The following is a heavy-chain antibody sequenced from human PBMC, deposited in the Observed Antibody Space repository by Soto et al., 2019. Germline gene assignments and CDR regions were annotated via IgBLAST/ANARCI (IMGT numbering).Heavy chain of an antibody. V-gene: IGHV3-30*18. Sequence: GGSLRLSCAASGFTFSSYGMHWVRQAPGKGLEWVAVISYDGSNKYYADSVKGRFTISRDNSKNTLYLQMNSLRAEDTAVYYCAKDGFLEWPNYYYYYMDVWGKGTTVTVSS. CDR2: ISYDGSNK. J-gene: IGHJ6*03. CDR1: GFTFSSYG. D-gene: IGHD3-3*01. CDR3: AKDGFLEWPNYYYYYMDV.